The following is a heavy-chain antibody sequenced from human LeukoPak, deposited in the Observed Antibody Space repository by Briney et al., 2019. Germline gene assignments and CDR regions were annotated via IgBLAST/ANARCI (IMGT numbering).Heavy chain of an antibody. J-gene: IGHJ4*02. CDR3: AGYGYYRLDY. Sequence: GGSLRLSCAASGFAFSSYSMTWLRQAPGKGLEWVSYIGSITSTIYYADSVRGRFTISRDNAKNSLYLQMNSLRAEDTAVYYCAGYGYYRLDYWGQGTLVTVSS. CDR2: IGSITSTI. CDR1: GFAFSSYS. D-gene: IGHD3-22*01. V-gene: IGHV3-48*04.